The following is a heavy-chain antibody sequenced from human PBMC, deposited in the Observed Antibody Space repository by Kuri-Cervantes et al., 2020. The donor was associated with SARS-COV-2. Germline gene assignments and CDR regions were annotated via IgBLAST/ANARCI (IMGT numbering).Heavy chain of an antibody. V-gene: IGHV3-30*18. CDR1: GFTFSNSD. Sequence: GESLKISCAASGFTFSNSDMNWVRQAPGKGLEWVTFISSDGKNKYCIASGKGRFTISRDNSKNTLHLQMKSLRDEDTAVYCCAKERAGVHDFWGQGTLVTVSS. D-gene: IGHD2-21*01. J-gene: IGHJ4*02. CDR3: AKERAGVHDF. CDR2: ISSDGKNK.